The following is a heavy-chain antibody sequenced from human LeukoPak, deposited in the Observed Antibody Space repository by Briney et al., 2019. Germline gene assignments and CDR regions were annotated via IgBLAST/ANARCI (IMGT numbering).Heavy chain of an antibody. V-gene: IGHV3-30*04. Sequence: PGGSLRLSCAASGFTFSSHAMHWVRQAPGKGLEWVAVISYDGSNKYYADSVKSRFTISRDNTKNTLYLQMNSLRAEDTAVYYCARSLDYYDSSAVKGHAFDIWGQGTMVTVSS. CDR1: GFTFSSHA. D-gene: IGHD3-22*01. CDR2: ISYDGSNK. CDR3: ARSLDYYDSSAVKGHAFDI. J-gene: IGHJ3*02.